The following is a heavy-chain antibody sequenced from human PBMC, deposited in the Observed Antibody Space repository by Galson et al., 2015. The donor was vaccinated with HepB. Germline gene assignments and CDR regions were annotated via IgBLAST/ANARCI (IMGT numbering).Heavy chain of an antibody. CDR3: AKGGGGIVLVAYY. D-gene: IGHD2-8*02. J-gene: IGHJ4*02. CDR2: ISYDGSNK. CDR1: GFTFSSYG. Sequence: SLRLSCAASGFTFSSYGMHWVRQAPGKGLEWVAVISYDGSNKYYADSVKGRFTISRDNSKNTLYLQMNSLRAEDTAVYYCAKGGGGIVLVAYYWGQGTLVTVSS. V-gene: IGHV3-30*18.